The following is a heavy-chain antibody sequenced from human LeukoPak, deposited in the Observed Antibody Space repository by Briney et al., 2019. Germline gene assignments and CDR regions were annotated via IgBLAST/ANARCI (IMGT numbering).Heavy chain of an antibody. CDR1: GFTFSSYS. CDR2: ISSSSSYI. CDR3: ARAYGSGSYSTDFDY. J-gene: IGHJ4*02. V-gene: IGHV3-21*01. D-gene: IGHD3-10*01. Sequence: GGSLRLSCAASGFTFSSYSMNWVRQAPGKGLEWVSSISSSSSYIYYADSVKGRFTISRDNAKNSLYLQMNSLRAEDTAVYYCARAYGSGSYSTDFDYRGQGTLVTVSS.